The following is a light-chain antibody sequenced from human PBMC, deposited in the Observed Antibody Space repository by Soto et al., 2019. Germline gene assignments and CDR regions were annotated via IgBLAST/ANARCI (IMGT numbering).Light chain of an antibody. CDR2: GAS. Sequence: EIVLTQSPGTLSLSPGERATLSCRASQRVSSSYFAWYQQKPGQAPRLLIYGASGRATGIPDRFSGSGSGTDFTRTISRLEPEDCAVYYWQQYGSSPRVYTFGQGTKLEIK. CDR3: QQYGSSPRVYT. J-gene: IGKJ2*01. CDR1: QRVSSSY. V-gene: IGKV3-20*01.